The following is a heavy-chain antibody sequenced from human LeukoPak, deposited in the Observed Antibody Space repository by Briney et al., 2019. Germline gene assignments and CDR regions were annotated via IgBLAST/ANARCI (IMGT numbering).Heavy chain of an antibody. Sequence: GGSLRLSCAASGFTFSSYAMHWFRQAPGKGLEWVGFIRSKAYGGTTEYAASVNGRFTISRDDSKSIAYLQMNSLKTRDTAVYYCPRDPTPVGSRVGRRRYYYGMDVWGQGTTVTVS. D-gene: IGHD1-1*01. CDR3: PRDPTPVGSRVGRRRYYYGMDV. J-gene: IGHJ6*02. CDR2: IRSKAYGGTT. V-gene: IGHV3-49*03. CDR1: GFTFSSYA.